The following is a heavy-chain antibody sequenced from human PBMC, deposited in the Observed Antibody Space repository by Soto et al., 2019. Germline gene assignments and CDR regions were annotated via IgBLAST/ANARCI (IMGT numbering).Heavy chain of an antibody. CDR3: AADRGEYNWNYVGYYYYYMDV. Sequence: SVKVSCKASGFTFTSSAMQWVRQARGQRLEWIGWIVVGSGNTNYAQKFQERVTITRDMSTSTAYMELSSLRSEDTAVYYCAADRGEYNWNYVGYYYYYMDVWGKGTTVTVSS. J-gene: IGHJ6*03. V-gene: IGHV1-58*02. CDR1: GFTFTSSA. D-gene: IGHD1-7*01. CDR2: IVVGSGNT.